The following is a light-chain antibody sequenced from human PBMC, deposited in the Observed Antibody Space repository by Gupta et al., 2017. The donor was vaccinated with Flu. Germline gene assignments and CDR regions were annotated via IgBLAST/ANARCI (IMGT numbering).Light chain of an antibody. CDR3: QHYHSSPP. CDR1: QSVSSSY. J-gene: IGKJ3*01. V-gene: IGKV3-20*01. CDR2: GAS. Sequence: EIVLTQSPGTLSLSPGERATLSCRASQSVSSSYLAWYQQKPGQAPRLLIYGASSRATDIPDRFSGSGSGPDFTLTISRLEPEDFAVYYCQHYHSSPPFGPGTKVDIK.